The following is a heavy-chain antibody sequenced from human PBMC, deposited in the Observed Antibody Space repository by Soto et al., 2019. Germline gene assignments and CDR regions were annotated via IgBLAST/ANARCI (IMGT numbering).Heavy chain of an antibody. CDR3: GIDV. CDR2: ISYDGSNK. Sequence: GGSLRLSCAASGFTFSSYGMHWVRQAPGKGLEWVAVISYDGSNKYYADSVKGRFTISRDNSKNTLYLQMNSLRAEDTAVYYYGIDVWGQGTTVTVSS. V-gene: IGHV3-30*03. CDR1: GFTFSSYG. J-gene: IGHJ6*02.